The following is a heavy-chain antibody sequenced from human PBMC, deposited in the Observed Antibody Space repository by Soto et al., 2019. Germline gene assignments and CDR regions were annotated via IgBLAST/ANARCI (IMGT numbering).Heavy chain of an antibody. J-gene: IGHJ4*02. V-gene: IGHV1-18*01. Sequence: ASVKVSCKASGYTFPNYGITWVRQAPGQGLEWMGWISAYKTNIKYAQKFQGRVTLTTDTSTSTAYMELRSLRSDDTAIYYCARDLDGSGAYYTDFWGQGTLVTVSS. CDR2: ISAYKTNI. CDR1: GYTFPNYG. CDR3: ARDLDGSGAYYTDF. D-gene: IGHD3-10*01.